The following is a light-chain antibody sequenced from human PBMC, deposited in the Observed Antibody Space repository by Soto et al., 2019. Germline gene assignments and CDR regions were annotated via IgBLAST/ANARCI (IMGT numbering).Light chain of an antibody. CDR1: QSITTW. V-gene: IGKV1-5*01. CDR2: DVS. CDR3: QQRYRWPPIT. Sequence: DIQMTQSPSTVSAYVGDSVTITCRASQSITTWLAWYQQRPGKAPKLLIYDVSSLQSGVPSRFSGSGSGTEFTLTISSLEPEDFAVYYCQQRYRWPPITFGQGTRLEIK. J-gene: IGKJ5*01.